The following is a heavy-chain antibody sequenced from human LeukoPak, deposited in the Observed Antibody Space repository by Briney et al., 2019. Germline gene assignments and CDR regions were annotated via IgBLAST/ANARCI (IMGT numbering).Heavy chain of an antibody. J-gene: IGHJ3*02. D-gene: IGHD3-9*01. Sequence: GASVKVSCKASGYTFTSYYMHWVRQAPGEGLEWMGIINPSGGSTSYAQKFQGRVTMTRDMSTSTVYMELSSLRSEDTAVYYCARDSYDILTGSHDAFDIWGQGTMVTVSS. CDR3: ARDSYDILTGSHDAFDI. V-gene: IGHV1-46*01. CDR2: INPSGGST. CDR1: GYTFTSYY.